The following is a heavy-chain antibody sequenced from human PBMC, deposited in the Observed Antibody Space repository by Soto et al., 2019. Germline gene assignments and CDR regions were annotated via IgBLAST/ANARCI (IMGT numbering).Heavy chain of an antibody. CDR3: VKGGAYCYNDCTRSY. CDR2: IGLSNSDT. CDR1: GFSFKTYG. Sequence: EVQLLESGGGLVQPGGSLRLSCADSGFSFKTYGMTWVRQAPGKGLEGVAHIGLSNSDTYYADSVKGRFTISRDNSKNMVYLKMNSLRDADTAVYYCVKGGAYCYNDCTRSYWGRGTLVTVSS. J-gene: IGHJ4*02. V-gene: IGHV3-23*01. D-gene: IGHD2-21*01.